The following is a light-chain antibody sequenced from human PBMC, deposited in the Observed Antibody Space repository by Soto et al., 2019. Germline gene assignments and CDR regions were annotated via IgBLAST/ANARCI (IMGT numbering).Light chain of an antibody. CDR1: SSDVGGYNY. Sequence: QSVLTQPPSASGSPGQSVTISCTGTSSDVGGYNYVSWYQHHPGKAPKLIIFEFFKRPSGVLDRFSGSKFGNTAALTVFGLQAEDEADYYCSSYVGTNSYVFGTGTKVTVL. CDR2: EFF. CDR3: SSYVGTNSYV. J-gene: IGLJ1*01. V-gene: IGLV2-8*01.